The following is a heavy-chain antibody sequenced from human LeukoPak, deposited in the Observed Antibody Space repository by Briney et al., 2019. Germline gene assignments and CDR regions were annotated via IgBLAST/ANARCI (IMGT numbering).Heavy chain of an antibody. D-gene: IGHD3-10*01. Sequence: SETLSLTCAVYGGSFSGYYWSWIRQPPGKGLEWIGEINHSGSTNYNPSLKSRVTISVDTSKNQFSLKLSSVTAADTAVYYCARLAITMVRGPRHYYYYYMDVWGKGTTVTISS. CDR2: INHSGST. CDR1: GGSFSGYY. CDR3: ARLAITMVRGPRHYYYYYMDV. V-gene: IGHV4-34*01. J-gene: IGHJ6*03.